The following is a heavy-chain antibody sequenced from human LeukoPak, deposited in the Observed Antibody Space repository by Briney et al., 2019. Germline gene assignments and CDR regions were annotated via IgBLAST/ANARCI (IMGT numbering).Heavy chain of an antibody. Sequence: PSETLSLTCTVSGGSISSGGYYWGWIRQPPGKGLEWIGNIYYSGSTYYNSSLESRVTISVDTSKNQFSLKLSSVTAADTAVYYCARLYMVRGVINPHYYMDVWGKGTTVTVSS. J-gene: IGHJ6*03. CDR3: ARLYMVRGVINPHYYMDV. CDR1: GGSISSGGYY. D-gene: IGHD3-10*01. CDR2: IYYSGST. V-gene: IGHV4-39*01.